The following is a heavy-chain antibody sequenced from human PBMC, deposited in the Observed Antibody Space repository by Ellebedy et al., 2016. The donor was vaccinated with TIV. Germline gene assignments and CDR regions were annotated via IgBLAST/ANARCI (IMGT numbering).Heavy chain of an antibody. V-gene: IGHV3-23*01. CDR3: VKNGRLNSGWS. CDR1: GFTFSSSV. Sequence: GESLKISCAASGFTFSSSVMSWVRQAPGKGLEWVSSITDIGERTDSIESVKGRFTVSRDNSKNTLSLHMNSLRADDTAVYFCVKNGRLNSGWSWGQGTLVTVSS. CDR2: ITDIGERT. J-gene: IGHJ5*02. D-gene: IGHD6-19*01.